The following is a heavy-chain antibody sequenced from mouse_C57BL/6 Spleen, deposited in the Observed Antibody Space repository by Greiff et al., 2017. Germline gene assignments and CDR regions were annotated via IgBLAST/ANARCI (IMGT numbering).Heavy chain of an antibody. J-gene: IGHJ3*01. D-gene: IGHD1-1*01. Sequence: VQLQQSGAELVRPGTSVKMSCKASGYTFTNYWIGWAKQRPGHGLEWIGDIYPGGGYTNYNEKFKGKATLTADKSSSTAYMQFSSLTSEDSAIYYCASRSRDEEAWFVYWGQGTLGTVS. CDR3: ASRSRDEEAWFVY. CDR1: GYTFTNYW. V-gene: IGHV1-63*01. CDR2: IYPGGGYT.